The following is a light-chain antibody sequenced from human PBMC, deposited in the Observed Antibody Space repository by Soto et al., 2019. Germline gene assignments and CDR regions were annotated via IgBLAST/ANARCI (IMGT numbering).Light chain of an antibody. CDR2: AAS. CDR1: QNIYNF. CDR3: QQSYSTPYT. J-gene: IGKJ2*01. Sequence: DTQMTQSPPSLSASVGDRVTITCRTSQNIYNFLTWYQQKPGRAPKLLIYAASNLQSGVPSRFSGSGSGTDFTLTIISLQPEDFATYYCQQSYSTPYTFGQGTKLEIK. V-gene: IGKV1-39*01.